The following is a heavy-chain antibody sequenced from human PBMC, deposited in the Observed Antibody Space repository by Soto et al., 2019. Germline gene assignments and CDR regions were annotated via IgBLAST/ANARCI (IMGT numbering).Heavy chain of an antibody. D-gene: IGHD3-3*01. V-gene: IGHV4-30-2*01. Sequence: PSETLSLTCAVSGGSISSGGYSWSWIRQPPGKGLEWIGYIYHSGSTYYNPSLKSRVTISVDRSKNQFSLKLSSVTAADTAVYYCARGASGYHDFWSGYYGRHQNYGMDVWGKGTTVPV. CDR1: GGSISSGGYS. CDR3: ARGASGYHDFWSGYYGRHQNYGMDV. CDR2: IYHSGST. J-gene: IGHJ6*04.